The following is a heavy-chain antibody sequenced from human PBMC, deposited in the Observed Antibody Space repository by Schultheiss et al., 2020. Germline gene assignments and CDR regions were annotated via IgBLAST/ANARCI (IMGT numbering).Heavy chain of an antibody. CDR2: IYYSGST. J-gene: IGHJ6*03. Sequence: SETLSLTCAVSGGSISSDNWWNWVRQSPDKGLEWIGSIYYSGSTYYNPSLKSRVTISVDTSKNQFSLKLSSVTAADTAVYYCARHLTSGRLYYYYYMDVWGKGTTVTVSS. V-gene: IGHV4-4*02. D-gene: IGHD1-14*01. CDR3: ARHLTSGRLYYYYYMDV. CDR1: GGSISSDNW.